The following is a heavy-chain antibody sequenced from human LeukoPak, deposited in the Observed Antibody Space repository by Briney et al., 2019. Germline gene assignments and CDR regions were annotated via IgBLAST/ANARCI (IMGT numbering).Heavy chain of an antibody. J-gene: IGHJ4*02. CDR1: GGTFISYA. CDR3: ASAVGDSSGYYVYFDY. D-gene: IGHD3-22*01. Sequence: GASVKVSCKASGGTFISYAISWVRQAPGQGLEWMGGIIPIFGTANYAQKFQGRVTITADESTSTAYMELSSLRSEDTAVYYCASAVGDSSGYYVYFDYWGQGTLVTVSS. V-gene: IGHV1-69*13. CDR2: IIPIFGTA.